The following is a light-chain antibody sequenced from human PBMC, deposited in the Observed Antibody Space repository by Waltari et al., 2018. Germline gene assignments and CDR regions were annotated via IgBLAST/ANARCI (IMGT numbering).Light chain of an antibody. CDR1: ALAKQY. V-gene: IGLV3-25*03. Sequence: SYELTQPPSVSVSPGQTARITCSGDALAKQYAYWYQQRPGQAPVLVRYKDTERPSGIPERFSGSSSGTTVTLTISGVQAEDEADYHCQSPDSSGSYVVFGGGTKLTVL. J-gene: IGLJ2*01. CDR2: KDT. CDR3: QSPDSSGSYVV.